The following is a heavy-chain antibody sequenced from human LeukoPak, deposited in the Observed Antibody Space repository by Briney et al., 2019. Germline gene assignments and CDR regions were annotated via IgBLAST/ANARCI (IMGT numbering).Heavy chain of an antibody. CDR1: GFTFSSYG. V-gene: IGHV3-30*18. CDR2: ISYDGSNK. D-gene: IGHD5-24*01. CDR3: AKDGPYRDGCNYRSYFDY. J-gene: IGHJ4*02. Sequence: GGSLRLSCAGSGFTFSSYGMHWVRQAPGKGLEWVTVISYDGSNKYYADSVKGRFTISRDNSKNTLYLQMNSLRAEDTAVYYCAKDGPYRDGCNYRSYFDYWGQGTLVTVSS.